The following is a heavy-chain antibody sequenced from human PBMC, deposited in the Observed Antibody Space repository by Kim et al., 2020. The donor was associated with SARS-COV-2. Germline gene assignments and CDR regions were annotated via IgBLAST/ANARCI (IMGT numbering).Heavy chain of an antibody. J-gene: IGHJ6*02. CDR2: FDHEDGET. CDR3: ARYKWVRLRNLYYYNAMDV. CDR1: GYSLYELS. V-gene: IGHV1-24*01. Sequence: ASVKVSCKVSGYSLYELSMHWVRQAPGKGLEWMGGFDHEDGETIYAQKFQGRVTMTEDTSTDTAYMELSSLRSEDTAVYYCARYKWVRLRNLYYYNAMDVWGQGTTVTVSS. D-gene: IGHD5-12*01.